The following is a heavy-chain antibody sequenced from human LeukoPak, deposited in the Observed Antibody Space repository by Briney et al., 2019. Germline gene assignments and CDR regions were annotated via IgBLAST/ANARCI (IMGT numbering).Heavy chain of an antibody. CDR2: ISSSSTYI. Sequence: GGSLRLSCAASGFSFSDYTMNWVRQAPGKGLEWVSSISSSSTYIYYADSAKGRFTISRDNAKNLLFLQMNSLRPEDTAVYYCAGGPGFLIDCWGQGTLVTVSS. D-gene: IGHD3-3*01. V-gene: IGHV3-21*01. CDR1: GFSFSDYT. J-gene: IGHJ4*02. CDR3: AGGPGFLIDC.